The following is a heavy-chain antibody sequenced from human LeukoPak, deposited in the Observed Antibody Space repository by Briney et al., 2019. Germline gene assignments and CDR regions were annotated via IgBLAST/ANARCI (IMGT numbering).Heavy chain of an antibody. Sequence: PGGSLRLSCAASGFTFSSYSMNWVRQAPGKGLEWVSYISSSSSTIYYADSVKGRFTISRDNSKNTLYLQMNSLRAEDTAVYYCAKDLHYYYYYGMDVWGQGTTVTVSS. CDR1: GFTFSSYS. CDR2: ISSSSSTI. J-gene: IGHJ6*02. V-gene: IGHV3-48*01. CDR3: AKDLHYYYYYGMDV.